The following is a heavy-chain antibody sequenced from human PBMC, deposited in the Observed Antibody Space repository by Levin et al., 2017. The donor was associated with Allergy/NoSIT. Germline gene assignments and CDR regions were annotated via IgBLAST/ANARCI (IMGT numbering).Heavy chain of an antibody. D-gene: IGHD6-25*01. V-gene: IGHV3-30*18. CDR1: GFTFDNHG. CDR2: ISFDGSGK. J-gene: IGHJ6*02. Sequence: PGGSLRLSCAASGFTFDNHGMHWVRQAPGKGLEWVAVISFDGSGKYYADSVKGRFIISRDNSKNALFLEMNSLRVEDTGVYYCAKAFRGAAYYYYGMDVWGQGTTVTVSS. CDR3: AKAFRGAAYYYYGMDV.